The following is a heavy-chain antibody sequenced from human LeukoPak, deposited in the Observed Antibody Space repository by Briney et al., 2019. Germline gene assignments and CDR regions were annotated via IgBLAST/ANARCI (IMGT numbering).Heavy chain of an antibody. Sequence: SETLSLTCAVYGGSFSGYYWSWIRQPPGKGLEWIGEINHSGSTNYNPSLKSRVTISVDTSKNQFSLKLSSVTAADTAVYYCARAQKYGMDVWGQGTTVTVSS. CDR2: INHSGST. CDR3: ARAQKYGMDV. V-gene: IGHV4-34*01. J-gene: IGHJ6*02. CDR1: GGSFSGYY.